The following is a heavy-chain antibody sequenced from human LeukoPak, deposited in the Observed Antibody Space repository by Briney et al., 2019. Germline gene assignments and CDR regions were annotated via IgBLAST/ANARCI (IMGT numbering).Heavy chain of an antibody. CDR1: GFTFGSYS. Sequence: PGGSLRVSCEASGFTFGSYSMYWVRQAPGKGLEWVGGIFGNGGSTHYAHPVKGRFTITRDKSRNTVYMQLNSLRAEDTAVYYCWKNTAGYSSGQKPAWPVDFWGQGTLVTVSS. V-gene: IGHV3-23*01. D-gene: IGHD5-18*01. CDR3: WKNTAGYSSGQKPAWPVDF. J-gene: IGHJ4*02. CDR2: IFGNGGST.